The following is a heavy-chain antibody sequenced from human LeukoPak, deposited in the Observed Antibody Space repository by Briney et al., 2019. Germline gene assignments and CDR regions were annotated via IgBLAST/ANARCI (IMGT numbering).Heavy chain of an antibody. CDR3: ARGQVPAARGYNWFDP. CDR2: INARGDT. D-gene: IGHD2-2*01. CDR1: GWSFNDYY. Sequence: SETLSLTCAVYGWSFNDYYWNWIRQPPGKGLEWIGEINARGDTNYNPSLESRVTISVDTSKKQFSLRLTSMIAADTALYYCARGQVPAARGYNWFDPWGQGTLVTVSS. J-gene: IGHJ5*02. V-gene: IGHV4-34*01.